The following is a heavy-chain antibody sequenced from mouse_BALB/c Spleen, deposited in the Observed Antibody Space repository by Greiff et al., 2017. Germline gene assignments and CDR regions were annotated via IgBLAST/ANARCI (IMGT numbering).Heavy chain of an antibody. CDR3: ARKGNYPLYAMDY. CDR2: ILPGSGST. CDR1: GYTFSSYW. V-gene: IGHV1-9*01. J-gene: IGHJ4*01. D-gene: IGHD2-1*01. Sequence: VQLQQSGAELMKPGASVKISCKATGYTFSSYWIEWVKQRPGHGLEWIGEILPGSGSTNYNEKFKGKATFTADTSSNTAYMQLSSLTSEDSAVYYWARKGNYPLYAMDYWGQGTSVTVAS.